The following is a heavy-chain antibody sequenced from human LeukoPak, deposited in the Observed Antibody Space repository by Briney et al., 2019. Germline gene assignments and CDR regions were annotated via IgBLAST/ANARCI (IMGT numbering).Heavy chain of an antibody. Sequence: PGGSLSLSCAASGFTFSSYSMNWVRQAPGKGLEWVSSISSSSSYIYYADSVKGRFTISRDNAKNSLYLQMNSLRAEDTAVYYCARRDYGDYDFDYWGQGTLVTVSS. CDR3: ARRDYGDYDFDY. CDR2: ISSSSSYI. CDR1: GFTFSSYS. J-gene: IGHJ4*02. D-gene: IGHD4-17*01. V-gene: IGHV3-21*01.